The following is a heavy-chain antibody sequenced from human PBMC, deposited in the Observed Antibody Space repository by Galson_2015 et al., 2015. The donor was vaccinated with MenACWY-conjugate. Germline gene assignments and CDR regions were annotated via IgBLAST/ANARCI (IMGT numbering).Heavy chain of an antibody. CDR3: ARVRIAAAGFDGLEI. Sequence: SVKVSCKASGYTFSTYYMHWVRQAPGQGLEWMGVINPSGGGTNCAQKFQGRVTMTRDTSTSTVYMGVTSLRSDDTAVYYCARVRIAAAGFDGLEIWGQGTMVTVSS. V-gene: IGHV1-46*01. J-gene: IGHJ3*02. D-gene: IGHD6-13*01. CDR1: GYTFSTYY. CDR2: INPSGGGT.